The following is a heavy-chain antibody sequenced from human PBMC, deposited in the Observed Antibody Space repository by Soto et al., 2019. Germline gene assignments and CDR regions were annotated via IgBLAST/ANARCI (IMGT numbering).Heavy chain of an antibody. CDR1: GFTFSSYA. V-gene: IGHV3-23*01. J-gene: IGHJ4*02. CDR3: AKERLSGYSGWKYQYYFDY. D-gene: IGHD5-12*01. CDR2: ISGSGGST. Sequence: GGSLRLSCAASGFTFSSYAMSWVRQAPGKGLEWVSAISGSGGSTYYADSVKGRFTISRDNSKNTLYLQMNSLRAEDTAVYYCAKERLSGYSGWKYQYYFDYWGQGTLVTVS.